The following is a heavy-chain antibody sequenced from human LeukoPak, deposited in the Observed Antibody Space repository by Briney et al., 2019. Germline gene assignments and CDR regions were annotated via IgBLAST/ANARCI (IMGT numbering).Heavy chain of an antibody. Sequence: ASVKVSCKASGYTFTSYGISWVRQAPGQGLEWMGWISAYNGNTNYAQKLQVRVTMTTDTSTSTAYMELRSLRSDDTAVYYCARIIGGSGSTYYYYYMDVWGKGTTVTVSS. D-gene: IGHD3-10*01. CDR1: GYTFTSYG. V-gene: IGHV1-18*01. CDR2: ISAYNGNT. J-gene: IGHJ6*03. CDR3: ARIIGGSGSTYYYYYMDV.